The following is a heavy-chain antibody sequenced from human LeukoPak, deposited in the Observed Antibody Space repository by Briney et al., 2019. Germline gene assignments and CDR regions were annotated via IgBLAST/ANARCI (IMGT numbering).Heavy chain of an antibody. V-gene: IGHV1-46*01. J-gene: IGHJ6*02. CDR1: GGTFTSYY. D-gene: IGHD6-13*01. CDR3: AIWSLAAAGTAYYYYGMDV. Sequence: GSVKVSCKASGGTFTSYYMHWVRQAPGQGLEWMGIINPSGGSTSYAQKFQGRVTITADKSTSTAYMELSSLRSEDTAVYYCAIWSLAAAGTAYYYYGMDVWGQGTTVTVSS. CDR2: INPSGGST.